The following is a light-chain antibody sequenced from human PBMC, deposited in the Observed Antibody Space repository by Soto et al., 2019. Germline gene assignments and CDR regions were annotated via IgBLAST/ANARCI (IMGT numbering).Light chain of an antibody. CDR1: KLGDKY. CDR2: QDN. Sequence: SYELTQPPSVSVSPGQTASITCSGDKLGDKYACWYQQKPGLSPVLVIYQDNKRPSGIPERFSGSNSGNTATLIISGTQAMEEADYYCQAWDSSTVVFGGGTKLTVL. CDR3: QAWDSSTVV. V-gene: IGLV3-1*01. J-gene: IGLJ2*01.